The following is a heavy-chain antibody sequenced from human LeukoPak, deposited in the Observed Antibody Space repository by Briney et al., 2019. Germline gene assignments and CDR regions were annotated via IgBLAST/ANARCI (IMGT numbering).Heavy chain of an antibody. V-gene: IGHV3-23*01. CDR2: ILDSSAHT. CDR3: VKGGPRFTPMVVFTEGLDY. CDR1: GFTFSTFG. Sequence: PGGSLRLSCAASGFTFSTFGMTWVRQAPGKGLEGVSGILDSSAHTYYADSVKGRFTISTDNSKNPLYLQMNSLRAEDTAVYYCVKGGPRFTPMVVFTEGLDYWGQGTLVTVSS. D-gene: IGHD3-22*01. J-gene: IGHJ4*02.